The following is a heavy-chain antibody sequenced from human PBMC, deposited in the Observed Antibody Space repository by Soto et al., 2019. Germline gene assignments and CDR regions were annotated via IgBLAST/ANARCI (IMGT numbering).Heavy chain of an antibody. CDR1: GFTFSSYS. J-gene: IGHJ6*02. CDR2: ISSSSSYI. CDR3: ARGDVDTNYYYYYGMDV. D-gene: IGHD5-18*01. V-gene: IGHV3-21*01. Sequence: GGSLRLSCAASGFTFSSYSMNWVRQAPGKGLEWVSSISSSSSYIYYADSVKGRFTISRDNAKNSLYLQMNSLRAKDTAVYYCARGDVDTNYYYYYGMDVWGQGIMVTVSS.